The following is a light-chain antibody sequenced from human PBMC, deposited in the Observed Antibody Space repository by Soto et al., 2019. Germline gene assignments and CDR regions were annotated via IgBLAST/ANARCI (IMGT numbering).Light chain of an antibody. V-gene: IGKV3-11*01. Sequence: EIVLTQSPATLSLSPGKRATLSCRARQNISNYLIWYQQKPGQAPRLLIYHVSNRSTGIPARFSGSGSGTDFTLTISSLEPEDFEVYYCQQRSNWPRTFGQGTKVDIK. CDR3: QQRSNWPRT. CDR1: QNISNY. J-gene: IGKJ1*01. CDR2: HVS.